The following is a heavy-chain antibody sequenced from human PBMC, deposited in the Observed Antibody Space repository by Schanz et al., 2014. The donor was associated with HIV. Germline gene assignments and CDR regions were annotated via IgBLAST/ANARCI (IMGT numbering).Heavy chain of an antibody. Sequence: EVQLLESGGGLVQPGGSLRLSCAASGFTFSASVMYWVRQAPGKGLEWVSSISAGGRDTYYADSVKGRFTISRDNAKNSLYLQMNFMRAEDTAVYYCARDSGSYVYFDDWGQGTLVTVSS. J-gene: IGHJ4*02. V-gene: IGHV3-23*01. CDR3: ARDSGSYVYFDD. CDR2: ISAGGRDT. CDR1: GFTFSASV. D-gene: IGHD1-26*01.